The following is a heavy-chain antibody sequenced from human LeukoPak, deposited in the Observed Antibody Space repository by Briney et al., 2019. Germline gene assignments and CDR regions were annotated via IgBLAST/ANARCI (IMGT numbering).Heavy chain of an antibody. D-gene: IGHD3-22*01. Sequence: GGSLRLSCTASGFSFGDYAMSWVRQAPGKGLEWVGFIRSKAYGGTTEYAASVKGRFTISRDDSKSIAYLQMNSLKTEDTAVYYCTRAAGYYDSSSPYWGQGTLVTVSS. CDR2: IRSKAYGGTT. CDR1: GFSFGDYA. J-gene: IGHJ4*02. V-gene: IGHV3-49*04. CDR3: TRAAGYYDSSSPY.